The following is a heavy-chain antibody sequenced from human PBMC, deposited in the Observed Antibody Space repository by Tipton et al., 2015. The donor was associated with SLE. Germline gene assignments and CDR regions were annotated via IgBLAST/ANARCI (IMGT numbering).Heavy chain of an antibody. Sequence: SLRLSCAASGFTFSSYAMSWDRHAPGKGLEWVSAISGGGGSKYYADSVKGRFTISRDNSKNTLYLQMNSLRAEDTAVYYCAKGLGVFGSGSYSDTWGQGTMVTVSS. J-gene: IGHJ3*02. CDR3: AKGLGVFGSGSYSDT. CDR2: ISGGGGSK. V-gene: IGHV3-23*01. CDR1: GFTFSSYA. D-gene: IGHD3-10*01.